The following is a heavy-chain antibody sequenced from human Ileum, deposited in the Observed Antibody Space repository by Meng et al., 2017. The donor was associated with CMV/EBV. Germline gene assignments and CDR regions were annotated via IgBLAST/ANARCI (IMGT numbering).Heavy chain of an antibody. Sequence: ASVKVSCKASGYTFTSYDINWVRQATGQGLEWMGWMNPNSGNTGYAQKFQGRVTITRNTSISTAYMELSSLRSEDTAVYYCTRGRGREQWPARFDYWGQGTLVTVSS. CDR2: MNPNSGNT. V-gene: IGHV1-8*03. D-gene: IGHD6-19*01. CDR3: TRGRGREQWPARFDY. J-gene: IGHJ4*02. CDR1: GYTFTSYD.